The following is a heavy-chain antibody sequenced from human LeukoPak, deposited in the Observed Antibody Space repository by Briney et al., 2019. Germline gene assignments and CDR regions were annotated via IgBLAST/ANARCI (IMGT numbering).Heavy chain of an antibody. D-gene: IGHD2-15*01. CDR1: GGTFNSYA. V-gene: IGHV1-69*13. CDR3: ARGFRSPPLRFGSPYGMDV. Sequence: ASVKVSCKASGGTFNSYAISWVRQAPGQGLEWMGGIIPIFGTANYAQKFQGRVTITADESTSTAYMELSSLRSEDTAVYYCARGFRSPPLRFGSPYGMDVWGQGTTVTVSS. J-gene: IGHJ6*02. CDR2: IIPIFGTA.